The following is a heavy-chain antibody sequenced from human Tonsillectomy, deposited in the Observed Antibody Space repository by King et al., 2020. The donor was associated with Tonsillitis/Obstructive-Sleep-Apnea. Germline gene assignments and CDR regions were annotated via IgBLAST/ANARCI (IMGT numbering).Heavy chain of an antibody. Sequence: VQLVESGGGLVKPGESLRLSCAASGFTFSDYYMSWFRQAPGKGLEWVSYISSSSSTIYYADSVKGRFTISRDNAKNSLYLQMNSLRAEDTAVYYCASPKHYYDSDGYYFDYWGQGTLVTVSS. V-gene: IGHV3-11*01. CDR1: GFTFSDYY. CDR3: ASPKHYYDSDGYYFDY. D-gene: IGHD3-22*01. J-gene: IGHJ4*02. CDR2: ISSSSSTI.